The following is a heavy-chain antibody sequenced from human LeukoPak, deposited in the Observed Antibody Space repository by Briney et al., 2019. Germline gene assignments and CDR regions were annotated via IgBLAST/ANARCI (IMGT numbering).Heavy chain of an antibody. CDR3: AKDTKWELYFDY. Sequence: GGSLRLSCAASGFTFSGYAMSWVRQAPGKGLEWVSAISGSGGSTCYADSVKGRFTISRDNSKNTLYLQMNSLRAEDTAVYYCAKDTKWELYFDYWGQGTLVTVSS. CDR1: GFTFSGYA. J-gene: IGHJ4*02. CDR2: ISGSGGST. D-gene: IGHD1-26*01. V-gene: IGHV3-23*01.